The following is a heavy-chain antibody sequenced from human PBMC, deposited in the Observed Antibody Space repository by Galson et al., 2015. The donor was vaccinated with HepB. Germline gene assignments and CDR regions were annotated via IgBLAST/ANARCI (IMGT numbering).Heavy chain of an antibody. V-gene: IGHV4-34*01. CDR2: INHSGST. D-gene: IGHD1-14*01. Sequence: TLSLTCAVYGGPLTGYYWSWIRQSPGKGLEWIGEINHSGSTTYNPSLKSRVSISVATSRTQFSLKLTSVTAADTAVCYCARGLLYRDKGAGYWGQGTLVTVSS. CDR1: GGPLTGYY. J-gene: IGHJ4*02. CDR3: ARGLLYRDKGAGY.